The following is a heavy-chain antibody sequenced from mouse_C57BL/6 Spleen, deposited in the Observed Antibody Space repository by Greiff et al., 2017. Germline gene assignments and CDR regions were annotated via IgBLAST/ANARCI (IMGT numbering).Heavy chain of an antibody. V-gene: IGHV5-4*01. CDR2: ISDGGSYT. D-gene: IGHD6-1*01. J-gene: IGHJ2*01. Sequence: EVKLVESGGGLVKPGGSLKLSCAASGFTFSSYAMSWVRQTPEKRLEWVATISDGGSYTYYPDNGKGRFTISRDNAKNNLYLQMSHLKSEDTAMYYCARDLSTPFDYWGQGTTLTVSS. CDR3: ARDLSTPFDY. CDR1: GFTFSSYA.